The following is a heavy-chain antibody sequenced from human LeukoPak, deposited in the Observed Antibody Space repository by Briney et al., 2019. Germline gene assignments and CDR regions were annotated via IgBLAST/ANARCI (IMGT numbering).Heavy chain of an antibody. CDR1: GFPFSSYA. D-gene: IGHD3-3*01. CDR3: AKLGKLDFRSGADN. J-gene: IGHJ4*02. CDR2: ISGTSGST. Sequence: GGSLRLSWAASGFPFSSYAMSWVRQAPGKGLEWVSAISGTSGSTYFADSVTGRFTISRDNSRRTVDLQMNSLRGEDTAVYYCAKLGKLDFRSGADNWGQETLVTSSS. V-gene: IGHV3-23*01.